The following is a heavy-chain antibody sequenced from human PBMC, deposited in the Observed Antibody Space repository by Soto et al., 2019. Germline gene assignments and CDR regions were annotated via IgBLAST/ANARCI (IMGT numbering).Heavy chain of an antibody. CDR2: MSWNSGII. CDR3: AKDILSTVVPPGAFDI. Sequence: EVQLVESGGGLVQPGRSLRLSCTASGFTFDDYAMHWVRQAPGKGLEWVSGMSWNSGIIGYADSVKGRFSISRDNAKNSLYLQMNSLRAEDTALYYCAKDILSTVVPPGAFDIWGQGTMVTVSS. V-gene: IGHV3-9*01. D-gene: IGHD4-17*01. J-gene: IGHJ3*02. CDR1: GFTFDDYA.